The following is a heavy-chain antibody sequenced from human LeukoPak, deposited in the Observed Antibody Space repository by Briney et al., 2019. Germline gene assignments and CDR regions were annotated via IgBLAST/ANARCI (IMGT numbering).Heavy chain of an antibody. CDR2: IKQDGSEK. CDR3: ASDPGHIVATMGTPDY. J-gene: IGHJ4*02. V-gene: IGHV3-7*01. D-gene: IGHD5-12*01. CDR1: GFTFSSYW. Sequence: PGGSLRLSCAASGFTFSSYWMSWVRQAPGKGLEWVANIKQDGSEKYYVDSVKGRFTISRDNAKNSLYLQMNSLRAEDTAVYYCASDPGHIVATMGTPDYWGQGTLVTVSS.